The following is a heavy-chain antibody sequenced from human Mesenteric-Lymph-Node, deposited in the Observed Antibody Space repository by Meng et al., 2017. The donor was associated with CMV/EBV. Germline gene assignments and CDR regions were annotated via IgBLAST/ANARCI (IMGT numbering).Heavy chain of an antibody. CDR3: ARGDSSSRYYYGLDV. V-gene: IGHV3-21*01. Sequence: GGSLRLSCAASGFTFSSYNMHWVRQTPGKGLEWVSSISGLSTYVDYADSVKGRFTISRDNAKNSLYLQMNGLSLRAEDTAVYYCARGDSSSRYYYGLDVWGQGTTVT. CDR1: GFTFSSYN. CDR2: ISGLSTYV. D-gene: IGHD6-13*01. J-gene: IGHJ6*02.